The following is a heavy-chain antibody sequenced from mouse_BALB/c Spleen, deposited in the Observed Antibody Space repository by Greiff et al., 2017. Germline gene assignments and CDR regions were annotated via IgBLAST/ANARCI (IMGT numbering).Heavy chain of an antibody. CDR1: GFTFSDYG. CDR2: ISNLAYSI. D-gene: IGHD2-12*01. J-gene: IGHJ4*01. CDR3: ARVYDGTMDY. Sequence: EVMLVESGGGLVQPGGSRKLSCAASGFTFSDYGMACVRQAPGKGPEWVAFISNLAYSIYYADTVTGRFTISRENAKNTLYLEMSSLRSEDTAMYYCARVYDGTMDYWGQGTSVTVSS. V-gene: IGHV5-15*02.